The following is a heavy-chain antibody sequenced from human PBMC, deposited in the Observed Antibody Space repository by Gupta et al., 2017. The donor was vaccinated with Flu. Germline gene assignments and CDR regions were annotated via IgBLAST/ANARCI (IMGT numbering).Heavy chain of an antibody. Sequence: YCGWIRQARAKGMEWIGKIFNNGATYYTPSLESRVTISVDTSKNQFSLNLNAVTAADTAVYYCARLPYPAGAAISNYVDSWGQGTLVTVSS. J-gene: IGHJ4*02. CDR2: IFNNGAT. CDR1: Y. CDR3: ARLPYPAGAAISNYVDS. V-gene: IGHV4-39*01. D-gene: IGHD1-26*01.